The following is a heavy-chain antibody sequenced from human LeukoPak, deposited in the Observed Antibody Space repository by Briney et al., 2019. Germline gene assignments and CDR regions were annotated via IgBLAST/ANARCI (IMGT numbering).Heavy chain of an antibody. CDR1: GFTFRNYR. CDR3: AREYFFGSGSYYNGY. D-gene: IGHD3-10*01. V-gene: IGHV3-7*04. CDR2: IKQDGNEK. J-gene: IGHJ4*02. Sequence: GGSLRLSCAASGFTFRNYRMTWVRQAPGKGLEWVANIKQDGNEKYYVDSVKGRFTISRDNAKNSLYLQMNSLRAEDTAVYYCAREYFFGSGSYYNGYWGQGAPVTVSS.